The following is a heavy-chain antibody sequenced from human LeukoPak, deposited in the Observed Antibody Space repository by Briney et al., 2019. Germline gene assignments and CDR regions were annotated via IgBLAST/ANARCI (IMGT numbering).Heavy chain of an antibody. CDR2: IKQDGTQK. D-gene: IGHD2-21*02. CDR3: ARDCGSDCSQAFDI. V-gene: IGHV3-7*05. CDR1: GFTFSSYA. Sequence: PGGSLRLSCAASGFTFSSYAMSWVRQAPGKGLEWVADIKQDGTQKYYVDSVEGRFTISRDNAKNSLYLQMNSLRVEDTAMYYCARDCGSDCSQAFDIWGQGTMVTVSS. J-gene: IGHJ3*02.